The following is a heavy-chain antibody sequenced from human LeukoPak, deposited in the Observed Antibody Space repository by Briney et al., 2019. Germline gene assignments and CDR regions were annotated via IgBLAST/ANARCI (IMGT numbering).Heavy chain of an antibody. Sequence: GASVTVSCKTSGYTFSNYGISWVRQAPGRGLEWVGWISAFNGNTNYAPKLQDRVTLTTDTSTSTAYMELRSLRSDDTAVYYCARDRDGYYDSSGYYGTLDYWGQGTLVTVSS. CDR2: ISAFNGNT. V-gene: IGHV1-18*01. CDR1: GYTFSNYG. CDR3: ARDRDGYYDSSGYYGTLDY. D-gene: IGHD3-22*01. J-gene: IGHJ4*02.